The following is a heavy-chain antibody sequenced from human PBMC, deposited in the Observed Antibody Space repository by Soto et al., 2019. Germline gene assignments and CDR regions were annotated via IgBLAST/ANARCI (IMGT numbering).Heavy chain of an antibody. CDR1: GGTFSSYA. V-gene: IGHV1-69*13. CDR2: IIPIFGTA. Sequence: SVKVSCKASGGTFSSYAISWVRQAPGQGLEWMGGIIPIFGTANYAQKFQGRVTITADESTSTAYTELSSLRSEDTAVYYCASDVTDYYDSSGYYPGGAFDIWGQGTMVTVSS. D-gene: IGHD3-22*01. CDR3: ASDVTDYYDSSGYYPGGAFDI. J-gene: IGHJ3*02.